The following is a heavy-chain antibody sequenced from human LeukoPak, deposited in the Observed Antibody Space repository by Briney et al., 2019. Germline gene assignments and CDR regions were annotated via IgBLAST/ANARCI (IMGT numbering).Heavy chain of an antibody. CDR1: GGTFSSYA. V-gene: IGHV1-69*04. Sequence: SVKVSCKASGGTFSSYAISWVRQAPGQGLEWMGRIIPILGIANYAQKFQGRVTITADKSTSTAYMELSSLRSEDTAVYYCARVYSSRKYNWFDPWGQGTLVTVSS. CDR3: ARVYSSRKYNWFDP. J-gene: IGHJ5*02. CDR2: IIPILGIA. D-gene: IGHD6-13*01.